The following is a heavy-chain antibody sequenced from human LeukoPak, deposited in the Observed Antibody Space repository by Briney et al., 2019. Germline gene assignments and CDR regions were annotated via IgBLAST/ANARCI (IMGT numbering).Heavy chain of an antibody. CDR1: GFTFSSYA. CDR3: AKVEVMRPLWFGEYDWFDP. V-gene: IGHV3-23*01. D-gene: IGHD3-10*01. J-gene: IGHJ5*02. CDR2: ISGSGGST. Sequence: GGSLRLSCAASGFTFSSYAMSWVRQAPGKGLEWVSAISGSGGSTYYADSVKGRFTISRDNSKNTLYLQMNSLRAEDTAVYYCAKVEVMRPLWFGEYDWFDPWGQETLVTVSS.